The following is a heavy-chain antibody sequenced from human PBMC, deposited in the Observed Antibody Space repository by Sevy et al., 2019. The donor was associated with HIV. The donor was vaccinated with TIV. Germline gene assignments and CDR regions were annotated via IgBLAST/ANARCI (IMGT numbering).Heavy chain of an antibody. CDR2: IGHDANNQ. V-gene: IGHV3-30*02. J-gene: IGHJ6*03. CDR1: GFTFSSSG. D-gene: IGHD3-16*02. Sequence: GGSLRLSCAASGFTFSSSGMHWLRQAPGNGLEWVTFIGHDANNQQYADSVKGRFAISRDNSKNTIYLQMHSLRVEDTDVYYCGIDLSDCMDLWGNGTSVTVSS. CDR3: GIDLSDCMDL.